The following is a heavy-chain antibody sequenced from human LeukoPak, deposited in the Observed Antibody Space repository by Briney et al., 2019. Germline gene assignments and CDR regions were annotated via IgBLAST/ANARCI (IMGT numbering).Heavy chain of an antibody. Sequence: GGSLRLSCAVSGATFRQYAMSWVRQVPGKGLEWVSMINKSGGRTYYADSVRGRFTISRDNSRNMLYLQMSSLRVEDTAVYYCARDLAGNDFWSGYYYYYMDVWGKGTTVTVSS. D-gene: IGHD3-3*01. CDR3: ARDLAGNDFWSGYYYYYMDV. CDR1: GATFRQYA. CDR2: INKSGGRT. V-gene: IGHV3-23*01. J-gene: IGHJ6*03.